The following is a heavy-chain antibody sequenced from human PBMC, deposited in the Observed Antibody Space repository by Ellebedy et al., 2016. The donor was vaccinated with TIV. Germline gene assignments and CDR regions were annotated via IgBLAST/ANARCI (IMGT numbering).Heavy chain of an antibody. J-gene: IGHJ4*02. D-gene: IGHD5-18*01. V-gene: IGHV3-30*18. CDR3: AKGGWLPY. Sequence: GESLKISXAASGFTFSSYGMHWVRQAPGKGLEWVAVISYDGSNKYYADSVKGRFTISRDNSKNTLYLQMNSLRAEDTAVYYCAKGGWLPYWGQGTLVTVSS. CDR1: GFTFSSYG. CDR2: ISYDGSNK.